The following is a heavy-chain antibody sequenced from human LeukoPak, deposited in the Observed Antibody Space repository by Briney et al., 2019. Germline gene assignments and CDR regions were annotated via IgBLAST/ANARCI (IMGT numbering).Heavy chain of an antibody. CDR2: IYYSGTT. CDR1: GGSISSYY. CDR3: ARGAYSSGWYLEY. D-gene: IGHD6-19*01. J-gene: IGHJ4*02. Sequence: SETLSLTCTVSGGSISSYYWIWIRQPPGKGLEWIGYIYYSGTTKYNPSLKSRATISVDTSKNQFSLNLNSVTAADTAVYYCARGAYSSGWYLEYWGQGTLVTVSS. V-gene: IGHV4-59*01.